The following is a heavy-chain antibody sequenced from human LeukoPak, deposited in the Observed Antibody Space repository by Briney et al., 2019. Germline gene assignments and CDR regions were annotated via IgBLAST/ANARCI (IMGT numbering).Heavy chain of an antibody. D-gene: IGHD2-15*01. CDR3: AKQLGYCSDGSCYFPY. Sequence: GGSLRLSCAASGFTVSSSYMSWVRQAPGKGLEWVSAISNNGGYTYYADSVQGRFTISRDNSKSTLCLQMNSLRAEDTAVYYCAKQLGYCSDGSCYFPYWGQGTLVTVSS. V-gene: IGHV3-23*01. CDR1: GFTVSSSY. J-gene: IGHJ4*02. CDR2: ISNNGGYT.